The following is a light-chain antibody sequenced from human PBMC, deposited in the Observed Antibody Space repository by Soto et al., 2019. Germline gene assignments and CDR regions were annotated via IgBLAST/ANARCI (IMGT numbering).Light chain of an antibody. J-gene: IGKJ2*01. Sequence: DIQMTQSRSTLSASVGDRVTITCRASQSISSWLAWYQQKPGKAPKLLIYKASSLESGVPSRFSGSGSGTEFTLSISSLQPDDFATYYCQEYKSYSTFGQGTKLEIK. V-gene: IGKV1-5*03. CDR1: QSISSW. CDR2: KAS. CDR3: QEYKSYST.